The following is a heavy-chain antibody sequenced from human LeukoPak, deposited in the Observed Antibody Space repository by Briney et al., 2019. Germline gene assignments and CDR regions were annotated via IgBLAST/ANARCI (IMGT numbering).Heavy chain of an antibody. V-gene: IGHV3-23*01. J-gene: IGHJ4*02. CDR2: ISGSGGST. CDR3: AKDHCPGYSSLFSYFDY. D-gene: IGHD6-19*01. CDR1: GFTFSSYA. Sequence: PGGSLRLSCAASGFTFSSYAMSWVRQAPGKGLEWVSAISGSGGSTYYADSVKGRFTTSRDNSKNTLYLQMNSLRAEDTAVYYCAKDHCPGYSSLFSYFDYWGQGTLVTVSS.